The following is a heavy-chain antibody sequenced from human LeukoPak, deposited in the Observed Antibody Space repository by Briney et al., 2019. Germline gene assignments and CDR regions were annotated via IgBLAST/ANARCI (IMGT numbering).Heavy chain of an antibody. V-gene: IGHV3-66*01. Sequence: GGSLKLSCVASGFTVNVNYLSYIRQAPGQGLEWVSIIYSGGNTYYADSVKGRFTISRDNAKNSLYLQMNSLRAEDTAVYYCARDYSSSWSPGYYYYYMDVWGKGTMVTVSS. CDR1: GFTVNVNY. CDR2: IYSGGNT. CDR3: ARDYSSSWSPGYYYYYMDV. J-gene: IGHJ6*03. D-gene: IGHD6-13*01.